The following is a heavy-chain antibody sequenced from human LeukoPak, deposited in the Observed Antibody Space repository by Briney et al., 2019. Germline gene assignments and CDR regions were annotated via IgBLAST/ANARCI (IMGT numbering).Heavy chain of an antibody. CDR2: MNPNSGNT. CDR3: ARSYGPSDY. Sequence: GASVKVSCKASGYTLSSYDINWVRQATGQGLEWMGLMNPNSGNTGYAQKFQGRVTMTRNTSISTAYMELSSLRSEDTAVYYCARSYGPSDYWGQGTLVTVSS. D-gene: IGHD4-17*01. V-gene: IGHV1-8*01. J-gene: IGHJ4*02. CDR1: GYTLSSYD.